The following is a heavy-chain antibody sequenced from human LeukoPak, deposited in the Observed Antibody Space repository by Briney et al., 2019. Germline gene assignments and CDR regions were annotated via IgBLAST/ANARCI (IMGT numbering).Heavy chain of an antibody. J-gene: IGHJ4*02. CDR3: AKSEGSSSARRSDY. Sequence: GGSLRLSCAASGFTFASHAMSWVRQAPGKGLEWVSAISAGGENTDYADSVKGRFTISRDNSKNTLYLQVNSLRAEDTAGYYCAKSEGSSSARRSDYWGQGTLVTVSS. CDR1: GFTFASHA. V-gene: IGHV3-23*01. D-gene: IGHD6-19*01. CDR2: ISAGGENT.